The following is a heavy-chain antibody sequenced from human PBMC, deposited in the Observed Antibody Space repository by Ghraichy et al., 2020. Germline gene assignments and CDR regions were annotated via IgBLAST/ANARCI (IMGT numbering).Heavy chain of an antibody. CDR2: IYYSGST. CDR3: ASNSAYYDFWSGYLDY. J-gene: IGHJ4*02. Sequence: SETLSLTCTVSGGSISSGGYYWSWIRQHPGKGLEWIGYIYYSGSTYYTPSLKSRVTISVDTSKNQFSLKLSSVTAADTAVYYCASNSAYYDFWSGYLDYWGQGTLVTVSS. D-gene: IGHD3-3*01. CDR1: GGSISSGGYY. V-gene: IGHV4-31*03.